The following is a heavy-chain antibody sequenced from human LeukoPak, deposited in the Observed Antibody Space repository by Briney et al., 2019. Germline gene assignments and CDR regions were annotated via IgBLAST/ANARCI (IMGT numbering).Heavy chain of an antibody. Sequence: PSETLSLTCAVYGGSISNYYWSWIRQPPGKGLEWIGYISYSGNTNYNPSLKSRVTISVDTSKNQFSLKLSSVTAADTAVYYCARGRTYRSSSWFDPWGQGTLVTVSS. CDR1: GGSISNYY. V-gene: IGHV4-59*01. CDR3: ARGRTYRSSSWFDP. D-gene: IGHD6-6*01. J-gene: IGHJ5*02. CDR2: ISYSGNT.